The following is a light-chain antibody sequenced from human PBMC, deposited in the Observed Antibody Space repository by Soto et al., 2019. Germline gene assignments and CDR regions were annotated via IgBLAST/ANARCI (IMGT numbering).Light chain of an antibody. J-gene: IGLJ2*01. CDR2: DVS. CDR3: SSYTSSSTLEV. CDR1: SSDVGGYNY. V-gene: IGLV2-14*01. Sequence: QSVLTQPASVSGSPGQSITISCTGTSSDVGGYNYVSWYQQHPGKAPKLMIYDVSNRPSGVSNRFSGPKSGNTASLTISGLQAEDEADYYCSSYTSSSTLEVFGGGTKVTVL.